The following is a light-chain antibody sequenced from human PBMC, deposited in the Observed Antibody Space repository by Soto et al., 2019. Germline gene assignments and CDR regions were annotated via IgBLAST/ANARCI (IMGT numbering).Light chain of an antibody. J-gene: IGLJ2*01. V-gene: IGLV1-44*01. Sequence: QSVLTQPPSASGTPGQRVTMSCSGSSFNVGGNTVNWYQQVTGTAPKLLITSNNQRPSGVPDRFSGSKSGTSASLAISGLQSEDEAEYYCASWDDSLNGVVFGGGTQLTVL. CDR1: SFNVGGNT. CDR3: ASWDDSLNGVV. CDR2: SNN.